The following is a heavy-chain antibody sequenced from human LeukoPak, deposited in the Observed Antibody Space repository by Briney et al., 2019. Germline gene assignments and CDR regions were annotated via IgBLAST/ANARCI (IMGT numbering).Heavy chain of an antibody. CDR3: TGESGSFDS. Sequence: GGSLRLSCAASGFTFSSYSMNWVRQAPGKGLEWVSYISSSSSTIYYADSVKGRFTISRDNAKNTLYLQMNSLRAEDTAVYYCTGESGSFDSWAREPWSPSPQ. D-gene: IGHD1-26*01. CDR2: ISSSSSTI. CDR1: GFTFSSYS. J-gene: IGHJ4*02. V-gene: IGHV3-48*04.